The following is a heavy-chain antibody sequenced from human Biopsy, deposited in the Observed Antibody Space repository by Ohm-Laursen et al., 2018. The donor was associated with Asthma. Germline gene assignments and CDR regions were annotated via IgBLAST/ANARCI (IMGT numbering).Heavy chain of an antibody. J-gene: IGHJ4*02. CDR3: ARKAGSCISRTCYSLDF. Sequence: SVKVSCKSLGGTFNTYIIGWVRQAPGQGLEWMGGINSVFGTTTYPQKFQDRVTITADDSTSTVYMELSSLGSEDTAVYYCARKAGSCISRTCYSLDFWGQGTLVTVSS. CDR1: GGTFNTYI. CDR2: INSVFGTT. V-gene: IGHV1-69*13. D-gene: IGHD2-2*01.